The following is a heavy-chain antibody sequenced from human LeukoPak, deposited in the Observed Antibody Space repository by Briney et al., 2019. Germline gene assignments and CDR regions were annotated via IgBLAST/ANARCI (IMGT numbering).Heavy chain of an antibody. CDR3: ASPKRGDDILPDH. CDR2: ISYEGSSK. CDR1: GFTFSNYA. J-gene: IGHJ5*02. D-gene: IGHD1-1*01. Sequence: PGRSLRLSCVASGFTFSNYAMHWVRQAPGKGLEWVAVISYEGSSKYYADSVKGRFTISRDNSKNTLHLQMDSLRDEDTAVYYCASPKRGDDILPDHWGQGTLVTVSS. V-gene: IGHV3-30*04.